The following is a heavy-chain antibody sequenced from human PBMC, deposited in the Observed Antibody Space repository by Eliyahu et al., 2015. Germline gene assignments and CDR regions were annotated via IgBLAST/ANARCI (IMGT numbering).Heavy chain of an antibody. CDR3: ARDWDGYNRAFDS. CDR2: IYTRDTT. Sequence: QVQLQESGPGLVKPSETLSLTCSVSGGSISSYYWSWIRQPAGKGLEWIGRIYTRDTTAHNPSLKSRVTMSLDTSKNQFSLKLSSVTAADTAVYYCARDWDGYNRAFDSWGQGTLVTVSS. D-gene: IGHD5-24*01. J-gene: IGHJ4*02. CDR1: GGSISSYY. V-gene: IGHV4-4*07.